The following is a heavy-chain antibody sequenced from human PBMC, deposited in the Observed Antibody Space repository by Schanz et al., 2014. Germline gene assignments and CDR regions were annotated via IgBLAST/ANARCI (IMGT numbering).Heavy chain of an antibody. CDR1: GYTFTTYY. Sequence: QVQLVQSGAEAKKPGVSVKVSCKASGYTFTTYYIHWVRQAPGQGLEWMGWMNPTTGNRGYAQNFQGRVTMTRDTTTSTVYMELSSLRSEDTAVYYCARDGEAAAGCAYWGQGTLVTVSS. D-gene: IGHD6-13*01. V-gene: IGHV1-46*03. J-gene: IGHJ4*02. CDR3: ARDGEAAAGCAY. CDR2: MNPTTGNR.